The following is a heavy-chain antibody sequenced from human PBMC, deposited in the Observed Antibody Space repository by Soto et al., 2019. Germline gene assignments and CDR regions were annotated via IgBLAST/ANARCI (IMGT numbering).Heavy chain of an antibody. Sequence: ASVKVSCKDSGYTYASYDINWVRQATGQGLEWMGWMNPNSGNTGYAQKFQGRVTMTRNTSISTAYMELSSLRSEDTAVYYCARGIHDFWSGSSVGDQIAYYYYMDVWGKGTTVTVSS. CDR2: MNPNSGNT. CDR3: ARGIHDFWSGSSVGDQIAYYYYMDV. D-gene: IGHD3-3*01. J-gene: IGHJ6*03. V-gene: IGHV1-8*01. CDR1: GYTYASYD.